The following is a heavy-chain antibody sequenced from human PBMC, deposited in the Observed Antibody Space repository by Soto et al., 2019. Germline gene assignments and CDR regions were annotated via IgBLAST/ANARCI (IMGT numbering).Heavy chain of an antibody. J-gene: IGHJ3*02. Sequence: GGSLRLSCAASGFTFDDYAMHWVRQAPGKGLEWVSGISWNSGTIVYADSVKGRFTISRDNTKNSLYLQMNSLRAEDTAVYYCARDPAQEITMIVEAPKVFDIWGRGTTVTVSS. CDR2: ISWNSGTI. CDR1: GFTFDDYA. V-gene: IGHV3-9*01. CDR3: ARDPAQEITMIVEAPKVFDI. D-gene: IGHD3-22*01.